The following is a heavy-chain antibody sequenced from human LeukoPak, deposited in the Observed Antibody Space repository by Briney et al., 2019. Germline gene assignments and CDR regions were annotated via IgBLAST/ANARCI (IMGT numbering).Heavy chain of an antibody. CDR1: GYTFTSYD. V-gene: IGHV1-8*03. CDR2: MNPNSGNT. J-gene: IGHJ6*03. CDR3: AGGDYGSRGDYYYYYMDV. Sequence: ASVKVSCKASGYTFTSYDINWVRQATGQGLEWMGWMNPNSGNTGYAQKFQGRVTITRNTSISTAYMELSSLRSEDTAVYYCAGGDYGSRGDYYYYYMDVWGKGTTVTVSS. D-gene: IGHD3-10*01.